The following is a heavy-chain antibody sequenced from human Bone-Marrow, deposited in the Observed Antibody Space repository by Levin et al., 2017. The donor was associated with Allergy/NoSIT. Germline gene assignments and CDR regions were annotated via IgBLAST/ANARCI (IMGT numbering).Heavy chain of an antibody. D-gene: IGHD3-10*01. CDR2: IYSGGST. CDR1: GFPVRSTY. Sequence: LSLPCAASGFPVRSTYMSWVRQAPGKGPEWVSVIYSGGSTYYADSVKGRFTISRDNSKNTLYLQMNSLRAEDTAVYYCARGWFGELLSHWGQGTLVTVSS. CDR3: ARGWFGELLSH. V-gene: IGHV3-53*01. J-gene: IGHJ4*02.